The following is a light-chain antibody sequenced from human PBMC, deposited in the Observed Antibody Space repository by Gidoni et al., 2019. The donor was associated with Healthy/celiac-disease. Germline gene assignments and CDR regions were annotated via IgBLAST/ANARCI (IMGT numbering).Light chain of an antibody. CDR3: QQFNSYLYT. Sequence: AIQLTQSPSSLSASVGDRVTITCRASQGISSALAWYQQKPGKAPKLLIYDASSLESGVSSRFSGSGSGTNFTLTISSLQPEDFATYYCQQFNSYLYTFGQXTKLEIK. CDR2: DAS. J-gene: IGKJ2*01. CDR1: QGISSA. V-gene: IGKV1-13*02.